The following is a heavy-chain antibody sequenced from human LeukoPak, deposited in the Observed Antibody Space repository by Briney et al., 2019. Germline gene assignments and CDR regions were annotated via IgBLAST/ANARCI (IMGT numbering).Heavy chain of an antibody. Sequence: SETLSLTCTVSGGSISSYYWSWIRQPPGKGLEWIGYIYYSGTTNYNPSLKSRVTISLDTSKNQFSLKLSSVTAADTAVYYCARVRVVPAAMPRSYYYYYYGMDVWGQGTTVTVSS. V-gene: IGHV4-59*01. D-gene: IGHD2-2*01. CDR1: GGSISSYY. J-gene: IGHJ6*02. CDR2: IYYSGTT. CDR3: ARVRVVPAAMPRSYYYYYYGMDV.